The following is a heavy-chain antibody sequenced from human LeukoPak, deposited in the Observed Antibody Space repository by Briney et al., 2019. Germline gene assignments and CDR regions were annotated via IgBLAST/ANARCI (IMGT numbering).Heavy chain of an antibody. CDR1: GGSFSGYY. CDR3: ARGDCSGGSCYFFAY. Sequence: SETLSLTCAVYGGSFSGYYWSWIRQPPGKGLEWIGEINHSGSTNYNPSLKSRVTISVDTSKNQFSLKLSSVTAADTAVYYCARGDCSGGSCYFFAYWGQGTLVTVSS. CDR2: INHSGST. V-gene: IGHV4-34*01. J-gene: IGHJ4*02. D-gene: IGHD2-15*01.